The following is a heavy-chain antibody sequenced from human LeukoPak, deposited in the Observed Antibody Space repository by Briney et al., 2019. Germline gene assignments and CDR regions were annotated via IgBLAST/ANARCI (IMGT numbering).Heavy chain of an antibody. D-gene: IGHD3-22*01. CDR2: IYSGGST. Sequence: GGSLRLSCAASGFTLSSNYMSWVRQAPGKGLEWVSVIYSGGSTYYADSVKGRFTISRDNSKNTLYLQMNSLRAEDTAVYYCARDAGYYDSSGQDYWGQGTLVTVSS. V-gene: IGHV3-66*02. J-gene: IGHJ4*02. CDR3: ARDAGYYDSSGQDY. CDR1: GFTLSSNY.